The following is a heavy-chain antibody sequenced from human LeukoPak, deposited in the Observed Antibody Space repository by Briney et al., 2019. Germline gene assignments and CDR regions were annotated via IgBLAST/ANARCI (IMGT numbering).Heavy chain of an antibody. Sequence: AETLSLTCTVSGGSISTYQWSWIRQPPGKGLEWIGNIYYSGSANYNPSLKSRVIISVDTSKNQFSLKMTSVTAADTAMYYCARGIASAGHDYWGLGTLVSVSS. CDR3: ARGIASAGHDY. D-gene: IGHD2-15*01. CDR1: GGSISTYQ. J-gene: IGHJ4*02. V-gene: IGHV4-59*12. CDR2: IYYSGSA.